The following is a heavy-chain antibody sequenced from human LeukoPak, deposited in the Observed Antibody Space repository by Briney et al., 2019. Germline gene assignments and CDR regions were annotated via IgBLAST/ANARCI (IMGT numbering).Heavy chain of an antibody. CDR2: INPNSGGT. V-gene: IGHV1-2*02. J-gene: IGHJ4*02. CDR1: GCTFTGYY. CDR3: ARGAEAETSPLDF. D-gene: IGHD6-13*01. Sequence: ASVKVSCKASGCTFTGYYMHWVRQAPGQGLEWMGWINPNSGGTNYAQKFQGRVTMTRDTSINTAYMELSRLRSDDTAVYYCARGAEAETSPLDFWGQGTLVIVS.